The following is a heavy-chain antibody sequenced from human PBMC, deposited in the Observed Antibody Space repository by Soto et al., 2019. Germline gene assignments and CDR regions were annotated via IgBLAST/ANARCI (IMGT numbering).Heavy chain of an antibody. CDR1: GGSISSSTYY. CDR2: IHHSGST. D-gene: IGHD2-15*01. V-gene: IGHV4-39*01. Sequence: SETLSLTCTVSGGSISSSTYYWGRIRQPPGKGLEWSGSIHHSGSTYYNPSLKSRATISVDTSKNQFSLKLSSVTAADTAVYYCARQRYCSGGSCYPTPAYFDYWGQGTLVTVSS. CDR3: ARQRYCSGGSCYPTPAYFDY. J-gene: IGHJ4*02.